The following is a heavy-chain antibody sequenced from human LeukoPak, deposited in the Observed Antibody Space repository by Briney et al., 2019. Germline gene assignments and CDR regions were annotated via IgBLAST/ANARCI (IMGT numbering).Heavy chain of an antibody. D-gene: IGHD3-22*01. CDR3: ARDPIVVIRYYGMDV. CDR2: IKQDGSEK. Sequence: GGSLRLSCEASGFTFSTYWMSWVRQAPGKGLEWVANIKQDGSEKYYVDSVKGRFTISRDNAKNSLYLQMNSLRAEDTAVYYCARDPIVVIRYYGMDVWGQGTTVTVSS. J-gene: IGHJ6*02. CDR1: GFTFSTYW. V-gene: IGHV3-7*01.